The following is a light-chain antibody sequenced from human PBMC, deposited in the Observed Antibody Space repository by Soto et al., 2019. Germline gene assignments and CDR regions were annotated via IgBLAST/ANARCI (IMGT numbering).Light chain of an antibody. CDR3: QQYGSSPIT. CDR1: QSVSSNY. CDR2: GAS. V-gene: IGKV3-20*01. Sequence: EIVLTQSPGTLSLSPGEGATLSCRASQSVSSNYLAWYQQKPGQAPRLLIYGASNRATGIPDRFSGSGSETDFTLTISRLEPEDFAVYYCQQYGSSPITFGQGTRLEIK. J-gene: IGKJ5*01.